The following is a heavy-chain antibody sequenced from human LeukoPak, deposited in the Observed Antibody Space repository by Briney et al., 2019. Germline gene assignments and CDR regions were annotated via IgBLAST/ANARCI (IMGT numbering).Heavy chain of an antibody. V-gene: IGHV1-2*02. Sequence: GSVNVSCKSSRYTFTGYYMHWVRQAPGQRREWMGWINPNSGGTNYAQKFQGRVTMTRDTSISTAYMELSRLRSDDTAVYYCARGARIVVVVAATLHFDYWGQGTLVTVSS. CDR3: ARGARIVVVVAATLHFDY. CDR1: RYTFTGYY. J-gene: IGHJ4*02. CDR2: INPNSGGT. D-gene: IGHD2-15*01.